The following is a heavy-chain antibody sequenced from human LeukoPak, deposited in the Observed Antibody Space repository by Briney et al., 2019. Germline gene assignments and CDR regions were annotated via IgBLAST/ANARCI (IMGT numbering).Heavy chain of an antibody. CDR2: IYPNSGGT. Sequence: ASVKVSCKAFAHTFSGYYMHWVRQAPGQGLEWMGCIYPNSGGTNYAQKFQGRVTMTRDTSISTAYMELSRLRSDDTAVYYCARSEQFPYYMDVWGKGTTVTVSS. V-gene: IGHV1-2*02. J-gene: IGHJ6*03. D-gene: IGHD6-19*01. CDR3: ARSEQFPYYMDV. CDR1: AHTFSGYY.